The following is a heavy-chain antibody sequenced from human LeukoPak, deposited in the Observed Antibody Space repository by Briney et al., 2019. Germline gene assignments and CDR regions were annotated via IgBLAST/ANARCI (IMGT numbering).Heavy chain of an antibody. D-gene: IGHD3-22*01. J-gene: IGHJ3*02. CDR1: GYTFTGYY. Sequence: ASVKVSCKASGYTFTGYYMHWARQAPGQGLEWMGWINPNSGGTNYAQKFQGRVTMTRDTSISTAYMELSRLRSDDTAVYYCARDLKDYYDSSGDHDAFDIWGQGTMVTVSS. V-gene: IGHV1-2*02. CDR2: INPNSGGT. CDR3: ARDLKDYYDSSGDHDAFDI.